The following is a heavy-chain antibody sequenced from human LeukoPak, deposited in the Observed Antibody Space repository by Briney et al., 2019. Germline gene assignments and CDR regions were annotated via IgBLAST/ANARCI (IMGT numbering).Heavy chain of an antibody. V-gene: IGHV4-31*11. J-gene: IGHJ4*02. D-gene: IGHD4-11*01. CDR1: GGSFSGCY. CDR3: ARGPVRDYSNY. CDR2: IYYSGST. Sequence: PSETLSLTCAVYGGSFSGCYWSWIRQHPGKGLEWIGYIYYSGSTYYNPSLKSRLTISLDTSSNQFSLKLNSVTAADTAVYYCARGPVRDYSNYWGQGTLVTVSS.